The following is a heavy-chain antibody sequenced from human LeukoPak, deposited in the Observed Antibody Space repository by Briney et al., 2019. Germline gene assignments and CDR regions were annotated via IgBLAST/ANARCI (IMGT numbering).Heavy chain of an antibody. CDR2: INPDSGGT. V-gene: IGHV1-2*02. J-gene: IGHJ4*02. D-gene: IGHD6-19*01. CDR3: AREVAVDGLYYFDH. CDR1: GYTFGDYY. Sequence: ASVKVSCKASGYTFGDYYLHWVRKAPGQGLKWIGWINPDSGGTDYAQKFQGRVTMTTDSSVTTAYMDLSRLTFDDTAVYYCAREVAVDGLYYFDHWGQGTPVTVSS.